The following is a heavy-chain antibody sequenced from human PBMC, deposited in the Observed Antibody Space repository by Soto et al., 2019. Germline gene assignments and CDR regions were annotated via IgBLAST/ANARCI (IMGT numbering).Heavy chain of an antibody. D-gene: IGHD2-8*01. CDR1: GGSINSYY. CDR2: ISSGGSA. Sequence: SETLSLTCNVSGGSINSYYWSWIRQPAGKGLEWIGRISSGGSAIYNPSLKSRVTISVDTSKNQFSLRLTSVTAADTAVYFCARDAYPNWFDFWGQGTMVTVYS. J-gene: IGHJ5*01. CDR3: ARDAYPNWFDF. V-gene: IGHV4-4*07.